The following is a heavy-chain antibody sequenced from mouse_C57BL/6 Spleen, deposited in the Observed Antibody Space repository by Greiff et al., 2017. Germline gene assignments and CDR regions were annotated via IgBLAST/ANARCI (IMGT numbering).Heavy chain of an antibody. D-gene: IGHD5-1-1*01. J-gene: IGHJ4*01. V-gene: IGHV1-64*01. CDR1: GYTFTSYW. CDR2: IHPKSGST. Sequence: QVQLQQPGAELVKPGASVKLSCTASGYTFTSYWMHWVKQRPGQGLEWIGMIHPKSGSTNYNEKFKSKATLTVVNSSSTAYMQLSSLTSEDSAVYYCARDTAMDYWGQGTSVTVSS. CDR3: ARDTAMDY.